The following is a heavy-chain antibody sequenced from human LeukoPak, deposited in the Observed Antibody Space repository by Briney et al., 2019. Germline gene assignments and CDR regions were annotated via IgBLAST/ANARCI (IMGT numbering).Heavy chain of an antibody. CDR3: AKEGCSSTSCYPLGY. CDR1: GFTFSSYA. CDR2: ISGSGGST. J-gene: IGHJ4*02. V-gene: IGHV3-23*01. D-gene: IGHD2-2*01. Sequence: GGSLRLSCAASGFTFSSYAMSWVRHAPGKGLEWVSAISGSGGSTYYEDSVKGRFTISRDNSKNTLYLQMNSLRAKDTAVYYCAKEGCSSTSCYPLGYWGQGTLVTVSS.